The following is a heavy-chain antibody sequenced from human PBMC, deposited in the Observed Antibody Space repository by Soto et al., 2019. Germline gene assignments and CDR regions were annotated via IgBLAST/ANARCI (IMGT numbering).Heavy chain of an antibody. CDR1: GGSFSGYY. D-gene: IGHD1-7*01. V-gene: IGHV4-34*01. CDR3: HLRGELDEYDAFDI. J-gene: IGHJ3*02. Sequence: SETLSLTCAVYGGSFSGYYWSWIRQPPGKGLEWIGEINHSGSTNYNPSLKSRVTISVDTSKNQFSLKLSSVTAADTAVYYCHLRGELDEYDAFDIWGQGTMVTVSS. CDR2: INHSGST.